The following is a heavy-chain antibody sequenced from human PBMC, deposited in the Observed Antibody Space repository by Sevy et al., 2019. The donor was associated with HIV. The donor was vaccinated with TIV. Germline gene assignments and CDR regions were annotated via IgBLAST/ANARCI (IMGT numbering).Heavy chain of an antibody. V-gene: IGHV4-34*01. Sequence: SETLSLTCAVYGGSFSGYYWSWIRQPPGKGLEWIGEINHSGSTNYNPSLKSRVTISVDTSKNQFSLKLSSVTAADTAVYYCARYSSSWYENWFDPWGQGTLVTVSS. CDR2: INHSGST. D-gene: IGHD6-13*01. CDR1: GGSFSGYY. J-gene: IGHJ5*02. CDR3: ARYSSSWYENWFDP.